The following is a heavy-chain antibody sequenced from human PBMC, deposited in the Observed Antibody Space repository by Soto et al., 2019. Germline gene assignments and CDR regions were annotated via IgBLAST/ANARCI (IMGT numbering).Heavy chain of an antibody. CDR3: ARFTPPGYYDSSGYLAAFDY. V-gene: IGHV1-2*04. CDR2: INPNSGGT. D-gene: IGHD3-22*01. CDR1: GYTFTGYY. Sequence: ASVRVSCKASGYTFTGYYMHWVRQAPGQGLEWMGWINPNSGGTNYAQKFQGWVTMTRDTSISTAYMELSRLRSDDTAVYYCARFTPPGYYDSSGYLAAFDYWG. J-gene: IGHJ4*01.